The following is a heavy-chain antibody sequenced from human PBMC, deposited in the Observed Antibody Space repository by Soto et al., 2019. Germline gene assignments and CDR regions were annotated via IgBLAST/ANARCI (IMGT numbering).Heavy chain of an antibody. Sequence: PVGSLRLSCAASGFTFSGSAMHWVRQASGKGLEWVGRIRSKANSYATAYAASVKGRFTISRDDSKNTAYLQMNSLKTEDTAVYYCTSWPLIAVADNLFDYWGQGTLVTV. CDR1: GFTFSGSA. D-gene: IGHD6-19*01. CDR3: TSWPLIAVADNLFDY. J-gene: IGHJ4*02. V-gene: IGHV3-73*01. CDR2: IRSKANSYAT.